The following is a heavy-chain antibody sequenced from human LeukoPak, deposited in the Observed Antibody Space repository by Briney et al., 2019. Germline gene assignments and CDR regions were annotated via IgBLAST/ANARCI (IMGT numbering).Heavy chain of an antibody. D-gene: IGHD2-2*01. V-gene: IGHV7-4-1*02. CDR3: TRQGPGYCGSTSCYGVDY. CDR2: INTNTGNP. CDR1: GGTFSSYA. Sequence: ASVKVSCKASGGTFSSYAISWVRQAPGQGLEWMGWINTNTGNPTYAQGFTGRFVFSLDTSVSTAYLQISSLKAEDTAVYYCTRQGPGYCGSTSCYGVDYWGQGTLVTVSS. J-gene: IGHJ4*02.